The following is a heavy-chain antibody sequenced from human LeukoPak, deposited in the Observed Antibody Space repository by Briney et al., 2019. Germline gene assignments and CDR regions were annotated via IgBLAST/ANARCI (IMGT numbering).Heavy chain of an antibody. CDR2: IYYSGSA. J-gene: IGHJ5*02. V-gene: IGHV4-39*01. D-gene: IGHD2-15*01. CDR1: GGSISSSSYY. Sequence: SETLSLTCTVSGGSISSSSYYWGWIRQPPGKGLEWIGSIYYSGSAYYNPPLKSRVTISVDTSKNQFSLKLSSVTAADTAVYYCARHSSRYCSGGSCYFPFFDNWFDPWGQGTLVTVSS. CDR3: ARHSSRYCSGGSCYFPFFDNWFDP.